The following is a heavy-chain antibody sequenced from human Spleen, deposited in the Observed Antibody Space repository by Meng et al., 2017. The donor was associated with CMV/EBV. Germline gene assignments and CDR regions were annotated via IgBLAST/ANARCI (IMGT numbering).Heavy chain of an antibody. CDR1: GFTFSSYS. J-gene: IGHJ6*02. Sequence: GESLKISCAASGFTFSSYSMNWVRQAPGKGLEWVSIIYSGGKTNYADSVKGRFSISRDDSKNTLYLHMNSLRGEDTAVYYCARDMRISSAGMDYYYGMDVWGQGTTVTVSS. CDR3: ARDMRISSAGMDYYYGMDV. D-gene: IGHD6-13*01. V-gene: IGHV3-53*01. CDR2: IYSGGKT.